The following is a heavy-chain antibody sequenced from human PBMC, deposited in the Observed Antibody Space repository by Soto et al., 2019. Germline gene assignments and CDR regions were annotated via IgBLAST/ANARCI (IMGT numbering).Heavy chain of an antibody. CDR3: AEREGNTYGLFH. V-gene: IGHV3-74*01. J-gene: IGHJ4*02. CDR1: GFSFSSYW. CDR2: IKTDGSST. D-gene: IGHD5-18*01. Sequence: EVQLVESGGGLVQPGGSLGLSCAASGFSFSSYWIHWVRQAPGKGLVWVSRIKTDGSSTDYADSVKGRFTISRDNAKNTLYLQMNSLRAEDTAVYYCAEREGNTYGLFHWGQGTLVTVSS.